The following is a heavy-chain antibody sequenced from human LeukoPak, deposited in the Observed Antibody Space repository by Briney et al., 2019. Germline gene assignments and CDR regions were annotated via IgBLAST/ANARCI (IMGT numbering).Heavy chain of an antibody. CDR2: ISAYNGNT. J-gene: IGHJ3*02. V-gene: IGHV1-18*01. D-gene: IGHD5-18*01. Sequence: ASVKVSCKASGYTFTSYGISWVRQAPEQGLEWMGWISAYNGNTNYAQKLQGRVTMTTDTSTSTAYMELRSLRSDDTAVYYCARDGYSYGYGDAFDIWGQGTMVTVSS. CDR1: GYTFTSYG. CDR3: ARDGYSYGYGDAFDI.